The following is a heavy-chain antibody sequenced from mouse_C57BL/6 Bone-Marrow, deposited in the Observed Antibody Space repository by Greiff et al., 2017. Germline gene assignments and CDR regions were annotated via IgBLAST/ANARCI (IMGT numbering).Heavy chain of an antibody. CDR2: ISDGGSYT. CDR3: AREGDDGYFPV. V-gene: IGHV5-4*01. D-gene: IGHD2-3*01. Sequence: EVQLVESGGGLVKPGGSLKLSCAASGFTFSSYAMSWVRQTPEKRLEWVATISDGGSYTYYPDNVKGRVTISRDNAKNNLYLQMSHLKSEDTAMYYCAREGDDGYFPVWGTGTTVTVSS. J-gene: IGHJ1*03. CDR1: GFTFSSYA.